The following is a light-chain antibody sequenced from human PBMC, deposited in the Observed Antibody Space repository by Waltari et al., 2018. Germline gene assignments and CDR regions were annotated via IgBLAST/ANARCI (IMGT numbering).Light chain of an antibody. Sequence: QLVLTQSPSASASLGASVKLTCTLASGHSTNIIAWHQQQPQKGPRYLMRVNSDGSHIKGDDIPDRFSGSSSSSGAERYLTISSVQSEDEADYYCQTGGHGTWVFGGGTKLTVL. V-gene: IGLV4-69*01. CDR1: SGHSTNI. J-gene: IGLJ3*02. CDR3: QTGGHGTWV. CDR2: VNSDGSH.